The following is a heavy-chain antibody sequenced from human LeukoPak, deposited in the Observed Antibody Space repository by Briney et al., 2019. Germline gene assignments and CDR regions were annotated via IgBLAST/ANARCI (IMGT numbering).Heavy chain of an antibody. CDR3: ARDYAMSIAAAGKPLYYYYGMDV. J-gene: IGHJ6*02. CDR1: GFPFSSSV. D-gene: IGHD6-13*01. V-gene: IGHV3-23*01. CDR2: ISVSDSGT. Sequence: LPGGSLRLSCAASGFPFSSSVMSWVRQAPGKGLEWVSIISVSDSGTHYADSVKGRFSVSRDTSKNTLYLQMNSLRAEDTAVYYCARDYAMSIAAAGKPLYYYYGMDVWGQGTTVTVSS.